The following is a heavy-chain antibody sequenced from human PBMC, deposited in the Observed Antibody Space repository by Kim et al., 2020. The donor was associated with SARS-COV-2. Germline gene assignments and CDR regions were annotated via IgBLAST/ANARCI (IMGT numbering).Heavy chain of an antibody. Sequence: GGSLRLSCAASGFTFSSYWMSCVRQAPGKGLEWVANIKQDGSEKYYVDSVKGRFTISRDNAKNSLYLQMNSLRAEDTAVYYCARCTDTAMHYYYYGMDVWGQGTTVTVSS. CDR3: ARCTDTAMHYYYYGMDV. CDR1: GFTFSSYW. J-gene: IGHJ6*02. CDR2: IKQDGSEK. D-gene: IGHD5-18*01. V-gene: IGHV3-7*03.